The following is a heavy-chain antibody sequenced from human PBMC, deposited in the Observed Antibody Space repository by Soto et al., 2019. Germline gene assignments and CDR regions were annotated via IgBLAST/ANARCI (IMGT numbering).Heavy chain of an antibody. J-gene: IGHJ4*02. D-gene: IGHD1-26*01. CDR1: GGSISSGGYY. CDR3: ATHPSGGWAPQYYFDY. V-gene: IGHV4-31*03. CDR2: IYYSGST. Sequence: SETLSLTCTVSGGSISSGGYYWSWIRQHPGKGLEWIGYIYYSGSTYYNPSLKSRVTISVDTSKNQFSLKLSSVTAADTAVYYCATHPSGGWAPQYYFDYWGQGTLVTVSS.